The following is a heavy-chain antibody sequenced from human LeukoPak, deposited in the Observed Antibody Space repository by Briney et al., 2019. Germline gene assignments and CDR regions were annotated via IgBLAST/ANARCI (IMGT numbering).Heavy chain of an antibody. Sequence: SETLSLTCTVSGGSISSYYWSWIRQPPGKGLEWIGYIYYSGSTNYNPSLKSRVTISVKTSKNQFSLKLSSVTAADTAVYYCARGRGVVVVVAANNWFDPWGQGTLVTVSS. CDR3: ARGRGVVVVVAANNWFDP. D-gene: IGHD2-15*01. V-gene: IGHV4-59*01. CDR1: GGSISSYY. CDR2: IYYSGST. J-gene: IGHJ5*02.